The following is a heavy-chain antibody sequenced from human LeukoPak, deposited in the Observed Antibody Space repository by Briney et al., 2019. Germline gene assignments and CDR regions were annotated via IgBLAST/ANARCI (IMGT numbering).Heavy chain of an antibody. J-gene: IGHJ6*03. D-gene: IGHD2-2*01. CDR3: ARATQHCSSTSCYGRDYYYYYYMDV. CDR2: IIPIFGTA. Sequence: SVKASCKASGGTFSSYAISWVRQAPGQGLEWMGGIIPIFGTANYAQKFQGRVTITADESTSTAYMELSSLRSEDTAVYYCARATQHCSSTSCYGRDYYYYYYMDVWGKGTTVTVS. CDR1: GGTFSSYA. V-gene: IGHV1-69*13.